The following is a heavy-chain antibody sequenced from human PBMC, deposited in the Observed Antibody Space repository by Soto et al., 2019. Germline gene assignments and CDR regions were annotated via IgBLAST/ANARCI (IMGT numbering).Heavy chain of an antibody. J-gene: IGHJ6*03. D-gene: IGHD2-2*01. Sequence: GGSLRLSCAASGFTFSDYYMSWIRQAPGKGLEWVSYISSSGSTIYYADSVKGRFTISRDNAKNSLYLQMNSLRAEDTAVYYCARDLVVPAAMYGYYYYMDVWGKGTTVTVSS. CDR2: ISSSGSTI. CDR3: ARDLVVPAAMYGYYYYMDV. CDR1: GFTFSDYY. V-gene: IGHV3-11*01.